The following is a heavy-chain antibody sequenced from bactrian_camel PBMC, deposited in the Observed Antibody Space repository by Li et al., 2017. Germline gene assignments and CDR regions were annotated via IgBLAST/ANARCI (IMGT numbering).Heavy chain of an antibody. D-gene: IGHD1*01. CDR2: INRNDETT. J-gene: IGHJ4*01. CDR3: AAGFLYPGFRWQETDDYHF. Sequence: HVQLVESGGGSVQAGGSLTLSCAASEFADSSSCMGWFRQAPGKEREVVASINRNDETTYADSVKGRFTISQDNAKNTLYLQMNSLKPEDTAIYYCAAGFLYPGFRWQETDDYHFWGQGTQVTVS. CDR1: EFADSSSC. V-gene: IGHV3-3*01.